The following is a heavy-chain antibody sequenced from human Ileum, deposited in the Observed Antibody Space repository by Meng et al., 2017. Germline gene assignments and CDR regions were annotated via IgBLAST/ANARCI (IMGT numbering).Heavy chain of an antibody. J-gene: IGHJ4*02. D-gene: IGHD1-1*01. CDR1: GFAFNGYW. V-gene: IGHV3-7*01. CDR2: INPDGSAE. Sequence: GESLKISCAASGFAFNGYWMNWVRQSPGRGLEWVANINPDGSAEYYLDSVKGRFTISRDNAKNSLYLQMNSVSAEDTAVYYCTRDFVRHTIDYWGQGTLVTVSS. CDR3: TRDFVRHTIDY.